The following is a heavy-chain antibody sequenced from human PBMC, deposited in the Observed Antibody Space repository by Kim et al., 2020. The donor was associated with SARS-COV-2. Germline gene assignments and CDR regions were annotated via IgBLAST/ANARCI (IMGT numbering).Heavy chain of an antibody. CDR1: GFTFDDYA. Sequence: GGSLRLSCAASGFTFDDYAMHWVRQAPGKGLEWVSLISGDGGSTYYADSVKGRFTISRDNSKNSLYLQMNSLRTEDTALYYCAKDKVYYYGSGRDCMDVWGQGTTVTVSS. V-gene: IGHV3-43*02. D-gene: IGHD3-10*01. CDR2: ISGDGGST. J-gene: IGHJ6*02. CDR3: AKDKVYYYGSGRDCMDV.